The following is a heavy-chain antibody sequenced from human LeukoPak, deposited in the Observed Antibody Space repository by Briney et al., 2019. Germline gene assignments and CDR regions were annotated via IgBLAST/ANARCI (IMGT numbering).Heavy chain of an antibody. D-gene: IGHD6-13*01. V-gene: IGHV1-8*01. J-gene: IGHJ6*02. CDR3: ARWGDIAAAGTMYYYGMDV. Sequence: ASVKVSCKASGYTFTSYDIKWVRQTPGQGLEWMGCMNTNSGNTGSAQKFQGRVTMTRNTSISTAYMELSSLRSEDTAVYYCARWGDIAAAGTMYYYGMDVWGQGTTVTVSS. CDR1: GYTFTSYD. CDR2: MNTNSGNT.